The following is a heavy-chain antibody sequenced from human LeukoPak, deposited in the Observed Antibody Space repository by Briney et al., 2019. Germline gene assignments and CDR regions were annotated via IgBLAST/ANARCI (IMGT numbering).Heavy chain of an antibody. CDR3: ARDARSIAAAGTKGRYFDY. J-gene: IGHJ4*02. V-gene: IGHV3-30-3*01. CDR2: ISYDGSNK. Sequence: PGRTLRLSCAASGFTFSSYAMHWVRQAPGKGLERVAVISYDGSNKYYADSVKGRFTISRDNSKNTLYLQMNSLRAEDTAVYYCARDARSIAAAGTKGRYFDYWGQGTLVTVSS. CDR1: GFTFSSYA. D-gene: IGHD6-13*01.